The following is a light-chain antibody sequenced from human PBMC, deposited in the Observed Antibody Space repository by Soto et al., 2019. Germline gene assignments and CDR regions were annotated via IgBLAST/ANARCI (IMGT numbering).Light chain of an antibody. V-gene: IGKV1-17*01. CDR1: QGIRNE. Sequence: DIQMTQSPSSLSASVGDRVTITCRASQGIRNELAWYQQEPGKAPKRLIYAASSLQSGVPSRFSGSGSGTDFTLTISSLQPEDFATYYCLQHNSYPWTFGQGTKVEIK. J-gene: IGKJ1*01. CDR3: LQHNSYPWT. CDR2: AAS.